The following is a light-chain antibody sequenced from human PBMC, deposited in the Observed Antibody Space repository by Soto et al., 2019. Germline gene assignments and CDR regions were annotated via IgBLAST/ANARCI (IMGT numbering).Light chain of an antibody. CDR1: SSDVGGYNY. V-gene: IGLV2-14*01. Sequence: QSVLTQPASVSGSPGQSITISCTGTSSDVGGYNYVSWYQQHPGKAPKLMIYEVSNRPSGVSNRFSGSKSGNTASLAISALRSEDEADYYCAAWDDSLSGLVFGTGTKVTVL. J-gene: IGLJ1*01. CDR3: AAWDDSLSGLV. CDR2: EVS.